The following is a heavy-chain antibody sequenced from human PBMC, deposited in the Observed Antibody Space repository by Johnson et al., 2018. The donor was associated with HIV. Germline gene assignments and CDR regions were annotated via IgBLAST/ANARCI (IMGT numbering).Heavy chain of an antibody. CDR3: TTETYYYDSSGYYYGHAFDI. J-gene: IGHJ3*02. CDR1: GFTFSNAW. V-gene: IGHV3-15*01. D-gene: IGHD3-22*01. CDR2: DKSKPDGGTT. Sequence: VQLVESGGGLVKPGGSLRLSCAASGFTFSNAWMSWVRQAPGTGLEWVGRDKSKPDGGTTDYAAPVKGRFTISRDNSNNTLYLQMNSLKTEDTAVYYCTTETYYYDSSGYYYGHAFDIWGQGTMVTVSS.